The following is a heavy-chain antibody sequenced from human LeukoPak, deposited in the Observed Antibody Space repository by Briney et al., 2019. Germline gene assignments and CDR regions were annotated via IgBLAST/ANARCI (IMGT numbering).Heavy chain of an antibody. Sequence: VGSLRLSCAASGFTFSSFGMHWVRQPTGQGLEWVSTIGAASDTYYPGSVEGRFTLSRDNAKNSLYLQMNSLTAGDTAVYYCARGPPRGKYYYMDVWGKGTTVTVTS. CDR1: GFTFSSFG. V-gene: IGHV3-13*01. J-gene: IGHJ6*03. CDR2: IGAASDT. CDR3: ARGPPRGKYYYMDV. D-gene: IGHD1-1*01.